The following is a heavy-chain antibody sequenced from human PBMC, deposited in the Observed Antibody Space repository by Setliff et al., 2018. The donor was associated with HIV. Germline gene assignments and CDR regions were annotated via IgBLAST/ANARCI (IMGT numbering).Heavy chain of an antibody. D-gene: IGHD6-13*01. CDR3: ARSTAAEGY. CDR2: IFYSGHT. V-gene: IGHV4-39*01. Sequence: SETLSLTCTVSGGSISSSSYYWGWIRQPPGKGLEWIGNIFYSGHTYYNPSLRSRVTISVDTSKNQFSLNLSSVTAADTAVYYCARSTAAEGYWGQGTLVTVPQ. J-gene: IGHJ4*02. CDR1: GGSISSSSYY.